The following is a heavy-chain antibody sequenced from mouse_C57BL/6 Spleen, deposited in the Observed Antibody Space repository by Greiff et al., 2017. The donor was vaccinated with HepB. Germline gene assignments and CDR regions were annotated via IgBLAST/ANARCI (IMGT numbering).Heavy chain of an antibody. CDR2: SYPRSGNT. CDR3: ASSPRRDWYFDV. Sequence: VQLQQSGAELARPGASVKLSCKASGYTFTSYGISWVKQRTGQGREWIGESYPRSGNTYYNEKFKGKATLTADKSSSTAYMELRSLTSEDSAVYFCASSPRRDWYFDVWGTGTTVTVSS. J-gene: IGHJ1*03. CDR1: GYTFTSYG. V-gene: IGHV1-81*01.